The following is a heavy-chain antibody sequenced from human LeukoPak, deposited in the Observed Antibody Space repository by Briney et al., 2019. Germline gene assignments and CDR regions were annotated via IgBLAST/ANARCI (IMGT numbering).Heavy chain of an antibody. D-gene: IGHD1-26*01. V-gene: IGHV3-43*02. Sequence: GGSLRLSCAASGFTFDDYAMHWVRHAPGKGLEWVSLISGDGGSTYYADSVKGRFTIFRDNRKNSLYLQMNSLRTEDTALYYCAKDSGSYYWLGQSAFDIWGQGTMVTVSS. CDR1: GFTFDDYA. J-gene: IGHJ3*02. CDR2: ISGDGGST. CDR3: AKDSGSYYWLGQSAFDI.